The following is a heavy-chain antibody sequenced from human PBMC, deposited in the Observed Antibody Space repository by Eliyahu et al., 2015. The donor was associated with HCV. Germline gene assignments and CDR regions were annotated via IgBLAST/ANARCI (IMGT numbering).Heavy chain of an antibody. CDR3: ARRIPVAGLFDY. CDR2: IYYSGNT. J-gene: IGHJ4*02. V-gene: IGHV4-31*03. Sequence: QVQLLESGPGLVNPSQTLSLTCXXSGXSISSGGYYWGWIRQLPGKGLEWIGYIYYSGNTYYNPSLKSRVTISQDTSKNQFSLKLSSVTAADTAVYYCARRIPVAGLFDYWGQGTLVTVSS. D-gene: IGHD6-19*01. CDR1: GXSISSGGYY.